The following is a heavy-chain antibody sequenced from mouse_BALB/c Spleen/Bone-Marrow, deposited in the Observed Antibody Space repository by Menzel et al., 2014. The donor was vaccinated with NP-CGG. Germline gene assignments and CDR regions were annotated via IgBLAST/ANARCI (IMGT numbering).Heavy chain of an antibody. CDR2: IWGGGNT. V-gene: IGHV2-6-4*01. CDR3: ARFITTGTMDY. Sequence: QVQLKHSGPGLVAPSQSLSITCTVSGFSLSRYSIHWVRQPPGEGLEWLGVIWGGGNTDYNSALKSRLSISKDNSKSQVFLKMNSLQTDDTATYYCARFITTGTMDYWGQGTSVTVSS. D-gene: IGHD1-1*01. J-gene: IGHJ4*01. CDR1: GFSLSRYS.